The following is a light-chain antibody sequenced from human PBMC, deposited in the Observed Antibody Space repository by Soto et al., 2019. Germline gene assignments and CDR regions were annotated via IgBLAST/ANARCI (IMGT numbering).Light chain of an antibody. V-gene: IGKV1-5*01. CDR3: QQYNSYPWT. CDR2: DAS. CDR1: QTIFRW. Sequence: DIQMTQSPSTLSASVGDRVTITRRASQTIFRWLAWYQQRPGKAPNLLISDASDLQSGVPSRFSGSGSGAEFTLTIGRLQPDDFATYYCQQYNSYPWTFGQGTKVEF. J-gene: IGKJ1*01.